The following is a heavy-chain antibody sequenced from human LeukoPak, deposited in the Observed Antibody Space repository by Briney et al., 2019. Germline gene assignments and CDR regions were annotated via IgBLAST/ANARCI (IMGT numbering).Heavy chain of an antibody. D-gene: IGHD6-13*01. CDR2: IIPIFGTA. CDR3: ARVAAAGTPDKYYYYYYMDV. CDR1: GGTFSSYA. V-gene: IGHV1-69*05. J-gene: IGHJ6*03. Sequence: SVKVSCKASGGTFSSYAISWVRQAPGQGLEWMGGIIPIFGTANYAQKFQGRVTITTDESTSTAYMELSSLRSEDMAVYYCARVAAAGTPDKYYYYYYMDVWGKGTTVTVSS.